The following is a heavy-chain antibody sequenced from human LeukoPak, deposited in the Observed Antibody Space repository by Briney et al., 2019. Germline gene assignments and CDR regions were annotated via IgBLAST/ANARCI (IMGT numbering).Heavy chain of an antibody. V-gene: IGHV4-34*01. CDR2: INHSGST. CDR1: GGSFSGYY. CDR3: ARGYYDFWSGYFDY. Sequence: SETLSLTCAVYGGSFSGYYWSWIRQPPGKGLEWIGEINHSGSTNYNPSLKSRVTISVDTSKNQFSLKLSSVTAADTAVYYCARGYYDFWSGYFDYWGQGTLVTVTS. J-gene: IGHJ4*02. D-gene: IGHD3-3*01.